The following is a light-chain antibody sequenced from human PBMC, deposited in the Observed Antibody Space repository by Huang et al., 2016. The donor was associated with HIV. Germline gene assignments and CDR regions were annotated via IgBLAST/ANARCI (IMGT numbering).Light chain of an antibody. Sequence: EIVLPQSPDTLSLSPGERGALSCRASHNVTNDYLAWYQHKAGQAPRLLIYGSSGRATATPARCSGSGSGTDFSLTIDTVKPEDFASYYCQQYSTSPWTFGPGTKLEIK. J-gene: IGKJ1*01. V-gene: IGKV3-20*01. CDR3: QQYSTSPWT. CDR1: HNVTNDY. CDR2: GSS.